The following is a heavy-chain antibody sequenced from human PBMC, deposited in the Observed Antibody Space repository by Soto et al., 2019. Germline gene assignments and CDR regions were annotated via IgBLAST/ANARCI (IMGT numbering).Heavy chain of an antibody. D-gene: IGHD6-13*01. J-gene: IGHJ4*02. CDR2: ISYDGNNQ. CDR3: AKAVSSTWYHGLDY. CDR1: GLTFSSFG. Sequence: QVQLVESGGGVVQPGRSLRLSCAASGLTFSSFGMHWVRQAPSKGLEWVAAISYDGNNQYYADSVKGRFTISRDNSKNTLYLQMSSLRAEDTAVFYCAKAVSSTWYHGLDYWGQGTLVTVSS. V-gene: IGHV3-30*18.